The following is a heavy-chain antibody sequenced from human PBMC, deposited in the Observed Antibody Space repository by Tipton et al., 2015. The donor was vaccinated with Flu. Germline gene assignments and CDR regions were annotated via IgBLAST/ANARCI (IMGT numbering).Heavy chain of an antibody. J-gene: IGHJ4*02. V-gene: IGHV4-59*01. D-gene: IGHD3-10*01. CDR1: GGSTTHYY. CDR3: ARVVMLFFGDPSYYFDY. CDR2: IYYNGST. Sequence: TLSLTCSVSGGSTTHYYWSWIRQSPGKGLEWIGYIYYNGSTNYNPSLKSRVAMSVDTSKNQFSLKLTSVTAADTAVYYCARVVMLFFGDPSYYFDYWGQGALVTVSS.